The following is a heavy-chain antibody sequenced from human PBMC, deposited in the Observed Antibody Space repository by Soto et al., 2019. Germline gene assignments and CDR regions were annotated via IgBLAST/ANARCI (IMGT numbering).Heavy chain of an antibody. CDR3: ARGINNIKFFVVIVGSDDAFDI. V-gene: IGHV1-8*01. CDR2: MNPNSGNT. J-gene: IGHJ3*02. CDR1: GYTFTSYD. D-gene: IGHD3-16*02. Sequence: ASVKVSCKASGYTFTSYDINWVRQATGQGLEWMGWMNPNSGNTGYAQKFQGRVTMTRNTSISTAYMELSSLRSEDTAVYYCARGINNIKFFVVIVGSDDAFDIWCQGIMVTVS.